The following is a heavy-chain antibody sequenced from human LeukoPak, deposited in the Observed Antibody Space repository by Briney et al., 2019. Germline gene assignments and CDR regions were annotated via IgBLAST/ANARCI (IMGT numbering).Heavy chain of an antibody. CDR3: ARDLRELGYCSGGSCFYGMDV. D-gene: IGHD2-15*01. J-gene: IGHJ6*02. V-gene: IGHV3-7*03. CDR1: GFTFSSYW. CDR2: IKQDASEK. Sequence: GGSLRLSCAASGFTFSSYWMSWVRQAPGKGLEWVANIKQDASEKYYVDSVKGRFTISRDNAKNSLYLQMNSLRAEDTAVYYCARDLRELGYCSGGSCFYGMDVWGQGTTVTVSS.